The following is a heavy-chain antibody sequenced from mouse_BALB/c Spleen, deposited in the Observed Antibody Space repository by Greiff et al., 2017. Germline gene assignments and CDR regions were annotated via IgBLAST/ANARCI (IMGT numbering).Heavy chain of an antibody. CDR2: ISYDGSN. CDR1: GYSITSGYY. CDR3: ARDPLTTATDY. J-gene: IGHJ2*01. D-gene: IGHD1-2*01. V-gene: IGHV3-6*02. Sequence: EVKLLESGPGLVKPSQSLSLTCSVTGYSITSGYYWNWIRQFPGNKLEWMGYISYDGSNNYNPSLKNRISITRDTSKNQFFLKLNSVTTEDTATYYCARDPLTTATDYWGQGTTLTVSS.